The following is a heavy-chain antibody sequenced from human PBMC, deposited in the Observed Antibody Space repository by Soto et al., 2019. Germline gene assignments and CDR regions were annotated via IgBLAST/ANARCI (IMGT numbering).Heavy chain of an antibody. D-gene: IGHD3-3*01. J-gene: IGHJ6*02. CDR1: GGTFSSYA. CDR2: IIPIFGTA. V-gene: IGHV1-69*01. Sequence: QVQLVQSGAEVKKPGSSVKVSCKASGGTFSSYAISWVRQAPGQGLEWMGGIIPIFGTANYEQKFQGRVTITADESTSTAYMELSSLRSEDTAVYYCASNTQYVFWSGYYASFCMDFWGQGTAVTVSS. CDR3: ASNTQYVFWSGYYASFCMDF.